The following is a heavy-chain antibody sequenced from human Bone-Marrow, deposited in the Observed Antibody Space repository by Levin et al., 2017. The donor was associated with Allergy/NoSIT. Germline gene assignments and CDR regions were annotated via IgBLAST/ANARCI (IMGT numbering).Heavy chain of an antibody. D-gene: IGHD3-3*01. CDR3: ARGNRHRSLMTGITIFGVVTLNTYYYYGMDV. CDR1: GFTFSSYS. J-gene: IGHJ6*02. CDR2: ISSSSSTI. Sequence: GGSLRLSCAASGFTFSSYSMNWVRQAPGKGLEWVSYISSSSSTIYYADSVKGRFTISRDNAKNSLYLQMNSLRAEDTAVYYCARGNRHRSLMTGITIFGVVTLNTYYYYGMDVWGQGTTVTVSS. V-gene: IGHV3-48*01.